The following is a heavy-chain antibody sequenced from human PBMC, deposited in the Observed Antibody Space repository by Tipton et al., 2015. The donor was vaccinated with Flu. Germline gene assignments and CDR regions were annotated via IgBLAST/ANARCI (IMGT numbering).Heavy chain of an antibody. D-gene: IGHD4-11*01. J-gene: IGHJ4*02. CDR1: GGSINYYY. CDR3: ARGTSTATVKAFDY. V-gene: IGHV4-59*01. Sequence: TLSLTCAVSGGSINYYYWSWIRQSPGKGLEWIGYIYYSGSTYYSPSLKSRVTISVDTSRNQCSLKLSSVTAADTAVYYCARGTSTATVKAFDYWGQGTLVTVSS. CDR2: IYYSGST.